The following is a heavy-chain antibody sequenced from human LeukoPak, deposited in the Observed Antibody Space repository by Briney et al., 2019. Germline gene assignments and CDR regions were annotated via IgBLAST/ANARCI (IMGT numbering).Heavy chain of an antibody. J-gene: IGHJ4*02. CDR2: IIPIFGTA. Sequence: ASVKVSCKASGGTFISYAISWVRQAPGQGLEWMGGIIPIFGTANYAQKFQGRVTITADESTSTAYMELSSLRSEDTAVYYCASTRVKDYDSSGYYFGAQWGQGTLVTVSS. CDR1: GGTFISYA. CDR3: ASTRVKDYDSSGYYFGAQ. V-gene: IGHV1-69*13. D-gene: IGHD3-22*01.